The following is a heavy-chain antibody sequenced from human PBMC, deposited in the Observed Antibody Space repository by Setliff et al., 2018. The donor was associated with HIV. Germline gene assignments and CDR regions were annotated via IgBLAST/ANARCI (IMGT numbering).Heavy chain of an antibody. J-gene: IGHJ4*02. CDR3: ARGPTVTTTGGGLFFDY. CDR2: INNDGSDT. D-gene: IGHD4-17*01. Sequence: GGSLRLSCAASGFIFSNYWMHWVRQVPGKGLDWVSRINNDGSDTVYADSVKGRFIISRDNAKNAVYLQMNSLRAEDTAVYYCARGPTVTTTGGGLFFDYWGQGTLVTVSS. V-gene: IGHV3-74*01. CDR1: GFIFSNYW.